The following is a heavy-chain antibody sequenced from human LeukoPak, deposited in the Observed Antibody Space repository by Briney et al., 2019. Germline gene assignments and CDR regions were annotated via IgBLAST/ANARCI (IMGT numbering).Heavy chain of an antibody. CDR2: INHSGST. D-gene: IGHD2-21*02. Sequence: PSGTLSLTCAVYGGSFSGYYWSWIRQPPGKGLEWIGEINHSGSTNYNPSLKSRVTISVDTSKNQFSLKLSSVTAADTAVYYCARGSAVVVTAIDYYYYGMDVWGQGTTVTVSS. V-gene: IGHV4-34*01. CDR1: GGSFSGYY. J-gene: IGHJ6*02. CDR3: ARGSAVVVTAIDYYYYGMDV.